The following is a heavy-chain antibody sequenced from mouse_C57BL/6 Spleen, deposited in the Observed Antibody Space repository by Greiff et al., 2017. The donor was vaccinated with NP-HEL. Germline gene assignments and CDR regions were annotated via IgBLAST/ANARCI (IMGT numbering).Heavy chain of an antibody. CDR1: GFTFSDFY. CDR3: ARDGGNYVLDY. J-gene: IGHJ4*01. D-gene: IGHD2-1*01. CDR2: SRNKANDYTT. Sequence: EVQVVESGGGLVQSGRSLRLSCATSGFTFSDFYMEWVRQAPGKGLEWIAASRNKANDYTTEYSASVKGRFIVSRDTSQSILYRQMNALRAEDTAIYYCARDGGNYVLDYWGQGTSVTVSS. V-gene: IGHV7-1*01.